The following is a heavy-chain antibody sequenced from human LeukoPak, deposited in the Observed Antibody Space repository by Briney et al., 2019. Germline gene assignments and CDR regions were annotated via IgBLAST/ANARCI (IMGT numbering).Heavy chain of an antibody. Sequence: KPSETLSLTCTVSGGSISGYYWSWLRQSPAKRLQCLAYISFTGNTNYNPSLKSRVTISLDTSKTHFSLTLSSLTAADTAVYYCARSPPGWYYDNSGQYYFDTWGQGALVTVSS. V-gene: IGHV4-59*08. J-gene: IGHJ4*02. D-gene: IGHD3-22*01. CDR3: ARSPPGWYYDNSGQYYFDT. CDR2: ISFTGNT. CDR1: GGSISGYY.